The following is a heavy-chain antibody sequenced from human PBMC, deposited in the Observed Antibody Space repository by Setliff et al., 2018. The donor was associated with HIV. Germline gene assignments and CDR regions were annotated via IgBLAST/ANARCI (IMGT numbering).Heavy chain of an antibody. D-gene: IGHD3-3*01. CDR2: IIPIFGTA. CDR1: GGTFSSYA. V-gene: IGHV1-69*05. CDR3: ARAEYNFWSGYSRVGYFDY. Sequence: SVKVSCKASGGTFSSYAISWVRQAPGQGLEWMGGIIPIFGTANYAQKFQGRVTITTDESTSTAYMELSSLRSEDTAVYYCARAEYNFWSGYSRVGYFDYWGQGTLVTVSS. J-gene: IGHJ4*02.